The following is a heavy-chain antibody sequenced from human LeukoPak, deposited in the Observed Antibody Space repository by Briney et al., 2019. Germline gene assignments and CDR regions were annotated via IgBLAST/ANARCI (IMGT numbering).Heavy chain of an antibody. CDR2: IFYTGST. D-gene: IGHD3-22*01. Sequence: SETLSLTCTVSGGSISSYYWSWIRQPPGKGLEWIGNIFYTGSTKYNPSLKSRVTISVDTSKNQFSLKLSSVTAADTAMYYCARSAHDYYDSASYGVAFDVWGQGTMVTVSS. CDR1: GGSISSYY. V-gene: IGHV4-59*01. J-gene: IGHJ3*01. CDR3: ARSAHDYYDSASYGVAFDV.